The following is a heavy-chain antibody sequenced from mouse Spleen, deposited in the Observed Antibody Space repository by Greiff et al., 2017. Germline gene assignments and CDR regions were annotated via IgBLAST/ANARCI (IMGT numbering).Heavy chain of an antibody. J-gene: IGHJ4*01. CDR3: ARPLYYYDLYAMDY. CDR1: GFTFSSYA. Sequence: EVQRVESGGGLVKPGGSLKLSCAASGFTFSSYAMSWVRQTPEKRLEWVATISSGGSYTYYPDSVKGRFTISRDNAKNTLYLQMSSLRSEDTAMYYCARPLYYYDLYAMDYWGQGTSVTVSS. CDR2: ISSGGSYT. V-gene: IGHV5-9-3*01. D-gene: IGHD1-1*01.